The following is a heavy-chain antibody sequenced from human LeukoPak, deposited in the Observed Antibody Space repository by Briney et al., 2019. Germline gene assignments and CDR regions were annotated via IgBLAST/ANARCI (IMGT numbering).Heavy chain of an antibody. V-gene: IGHV4-34*01. D-gene: IGHD3-22*01. CDR3: ARGPGSNNHYYHSKNSGDLDY. CDR2: INHSGST. J-gene: IGHJ4*02. Sequence: SETLSLTCAVYGGSFSGYYWSWIRHPPGKGLEWIGEINHSGSTNYNPSLKSRVTISVDTSKNQFSLKLSSVTAADTAVYYCARGPGSNNHYYHSKNSGDLDYWGQGTLVTVSS. CDR1: GGSFSGYY.